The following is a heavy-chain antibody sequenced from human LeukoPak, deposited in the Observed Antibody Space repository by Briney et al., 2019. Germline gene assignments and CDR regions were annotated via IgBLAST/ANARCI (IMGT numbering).Heavy chain of an antibody. D-gene: IGHD3-10*01. J-gene: IGHJ4*02. CDR2: IKQDGSEK. CDR1: EFTFSSYW. V-gene: IGHV3-7*01. Sequence: GGSLRLSCAASEFTFSSYWMSWVRQAPGKGLEWVANIKQDGSEKYYVDSVKGRFTISRDNAKNSLYLQMNSLRVEDTATYYCAKVAHYYYGSESYYFFEHWGQGTPVTASS. CDR3: AKVAHYYYGSESYYFFEH.